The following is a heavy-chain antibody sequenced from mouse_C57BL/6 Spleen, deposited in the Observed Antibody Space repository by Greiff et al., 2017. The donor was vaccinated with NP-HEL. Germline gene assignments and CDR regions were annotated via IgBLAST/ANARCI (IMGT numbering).Heavy chain of an antibody. CDR1: GYTFTSYG. CDR2: LYLRSGHT. Sequence: VQLQESGAELARPGASVKLSCKASGYTFTSYGISWVKQRTGQGLEWIGELYLRSGHTYYNEKFKGKAPLTADKASSTAYMELRSLTSEDAAVDFCARSTTESGAWFAYWGQGTLVTVSA. J-gene: IGHJ3*01. D-gene: IGHD1-1*01. V-gene: IGHV1-81*01. CDR3: ARSTTESGAWFAY.